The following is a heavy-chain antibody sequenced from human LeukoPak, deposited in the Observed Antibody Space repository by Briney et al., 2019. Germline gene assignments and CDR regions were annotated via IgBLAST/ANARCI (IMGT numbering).Heavy chain of an antibody. CDR2: ISSSSSAI. CDR1: GFTFSSYS. D-gene: IGHD3-10*02. V-gene: IGHV3-48*04. CDR3: AKVILKYYVDAGAFGI. Sequence: PGGSLRLSCAASGFTFSSYSMNWVRQAPGQGLEWISYISSSSSAISYADSVKGRFTISRDNAKNSLFLQMNSLRAEDTAVYYCAKVILKYYVDAGAFGIWGQGTMVTVSS. J-gene: IGHJ3*02.